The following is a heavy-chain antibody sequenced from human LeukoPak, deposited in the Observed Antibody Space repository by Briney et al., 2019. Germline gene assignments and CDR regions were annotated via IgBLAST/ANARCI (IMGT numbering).Heavy chain of an antibody. CDR1: GYTFTSYG. CDR2: ISAYNGNT. D-gene: IGHD2-21*02. V-gene: IGHV1-18*01. Sequence: GASVKVSCKASGYTFTSYGISWVRQAPGQGLEWMGWISAYNGNTNYAQKLQGRVTMTTDTSTSTAYMELRSLRSEDTVVYYCAREAATYCGGDCTDYWGQGTLVTVSS. CDR3: AREAATYCGGDCTDY. J-gene: IGHJ4*02.